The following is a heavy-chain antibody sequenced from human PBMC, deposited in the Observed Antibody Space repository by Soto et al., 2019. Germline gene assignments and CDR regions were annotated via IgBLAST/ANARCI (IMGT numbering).Heavy chain of an antibody. Sequence: GGSLRLSCTASGFTFSDYAMNWFRQAPAKGPEWVRFIRSHDLGGTEHYAASVRGRYTISRDDAKSVAYLQMDTLKTEDSGVYYCGRHARVGESRPLNDYEVDVWGQGTTVTV. CDR2: IRSHDLGGTE. V-gene: IGHV3-49*03. CDR3: GRHARVGESRPLNDYEVDV. J-gene: IGHJ6*02. D-gene: IGHD3-16*01. CDR1: GFTFSDYA.